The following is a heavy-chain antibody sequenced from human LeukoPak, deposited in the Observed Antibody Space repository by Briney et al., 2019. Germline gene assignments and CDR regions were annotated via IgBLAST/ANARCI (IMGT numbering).Heavy chain of an antibody. D-gene: IGHD3-22*01. CDR3: ARGYRYYFDSSGYYFDY. V-gene: IGHV4-34*09. CDR2: INHSGST. CDR1: GGSFSGYY. Sequence: PSETLSLTCAVYGGSFSGYYWSWIRQPPEKGLEWIGEINHSGSTYYNPSLKSRVTISVDTSKNQFSLELSSVTAADTAVYYCARGYRYYFDSSGYYFDYWGQGTLVTVSS. J-gene: IGHJ4*02.